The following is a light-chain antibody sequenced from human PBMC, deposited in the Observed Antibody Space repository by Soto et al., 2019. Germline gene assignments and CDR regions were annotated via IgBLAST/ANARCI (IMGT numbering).Light chain of an antibody. J-gene: IGLJ2*01. V-gene: IGLV2-14*03. CDR1: SSDLAGFNY. CDR2: DVS. CDR3: ASYTPTSTPVV. Sequence: QSVLTQPASVSGSLGQSITISCTGSSSDLAGFNYVSWYQHLPGEAPKLMIFDVSNRPSGVSSRFSGSKSGNTASLTISGLQAVDEAGYYCASYTPTSTPVVFGEGTKLTVL.